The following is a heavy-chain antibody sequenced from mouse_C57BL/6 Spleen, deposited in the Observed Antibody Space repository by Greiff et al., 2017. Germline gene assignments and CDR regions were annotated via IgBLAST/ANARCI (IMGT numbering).Heavy chain of an antibody. V-gene: IGHV5-9-1*02. CDR2: ISSGGDYI. CDR3: TRVDDYGYYAMDY. J-gene: IGHJ4*01. CDR1: GFTFSSYA. D-gene: IGHD2-4*01. Sequence: EVQVVESGEGLVKPGGSLKLSCAASGFTFSSYAMSWVRQTPEKRLEWVAYISSGGDYIYYADTVKGRFTISRDNARNTLYLQMSSLKSEDTAMYYCTRVDDYGYYAMDYWGQGTSVTVSS.